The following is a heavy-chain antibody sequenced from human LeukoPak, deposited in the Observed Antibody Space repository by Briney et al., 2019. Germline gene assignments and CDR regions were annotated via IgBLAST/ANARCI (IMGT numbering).Heavy chain of an antibody. V-gene: IGHV4-39*07. CDR2: IYYSGST. Sequence: PSETLSLTCTVSGGSISSSSYYWGWIRQPPGKGLEWIGSIYYSGSTYYNPSLKSRVTISVDTSKNQFSLKLSSVTAADTAVYYCARESGSGSPFDPWGQGTLVTVSS. D-gene: IGHD3-10*01. J-gene: IGHJ5*02. CDR3: ARESGSGSPFDP. CDR1: GGSISSSSYY.